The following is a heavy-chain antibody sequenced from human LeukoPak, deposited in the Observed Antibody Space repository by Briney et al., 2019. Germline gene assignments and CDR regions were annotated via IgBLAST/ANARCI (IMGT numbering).Heavy chain of an antibody. CDR3: ARDYDGYCSSTSCYHDAFDI. CDR2: IKQDGSEK. J-gene: IGHJ3*02. Sequence: GGSLRLSCAASGFTFSRYWMSWVRQAPGKGLEWVANIKQDGSEKYYVDSVKGRFTISRDNAKNSLYLQMNSLRAEDTAVYYCARDYDGYCSSTSCYHDAFDIWGQGTMVTVSS. V-gene: IGHV3-7*01. D-gene: IGHD2-2*01. CDR1: GFTFSRYW.